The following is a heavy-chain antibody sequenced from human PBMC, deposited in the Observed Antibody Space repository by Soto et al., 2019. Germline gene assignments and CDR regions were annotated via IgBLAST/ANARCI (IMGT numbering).Heavy chain of an antibody. D-gene: IGHD2-21*02. CDR3: ARLEVTSADSFDV. J-gene: IGHJ3*01. CDR1: GDSFSGPY. Sequence: QVQLQQWGAGLLKPSETLSLTCAVYGDSFSGPYWTWIRQTPGKGLEWIGETNHSGITDYHPSLKRRVTISVDTSKNQFSLNLSSVSAADTAVYFCARLEVTSADSFDVWGPGTRVTVSS. CDR2: TNHSGIT. V-gene: IGHV4-34*01.